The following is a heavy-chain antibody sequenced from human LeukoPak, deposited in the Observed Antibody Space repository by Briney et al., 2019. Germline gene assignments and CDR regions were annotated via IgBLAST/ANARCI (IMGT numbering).Heavy chain of an antibody. CDR1: GFTFSSYS. D-gene: IGHD2-2*01. CDR3: ARDYGHCSSTSCYEPYYYGMDV. CDR2: ISSSSSTI. V-gene: IGHV3-48*04. J-gene: IGHJ6*02. Sequence: GGSLRLSCAASGFTFSSYSMNWVRQAPGKGLEWVSYISSSSSTIYYADSVKGRFTISRDNAKNSLYLQMNSLRAEDTAVYYCARDYGHCSSTSCYEPYYYGMDVWGQGTTVTVSS.